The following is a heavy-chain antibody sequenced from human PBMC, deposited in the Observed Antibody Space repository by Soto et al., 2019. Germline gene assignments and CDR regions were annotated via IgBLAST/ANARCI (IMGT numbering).Heavy chain of an antibody. CDR3: ARRRYYYGSGSFPKSYYFDY. CDR1: GYSFTSYW. V-gene: IGHV5-51*01. D-gene: IGHD3-10*01. Sequence: PGESLKISCKGSGYSFTSYWIGWVRQMPGKGLEWMGIIYPGDSDTRYSPSFQGQVTISADKSISTAYLQWSSLKASDTAMYYCARRRYYYGSGSFPKSYYFDYWGQGTLVTVSS. CDR2: IYPGDSDT. J-gene: IGHJ4*02.